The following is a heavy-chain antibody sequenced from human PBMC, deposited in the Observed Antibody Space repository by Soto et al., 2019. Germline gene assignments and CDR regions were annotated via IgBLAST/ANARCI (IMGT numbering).Heavy chain of an antibody. CDR1: GGSISSYY. CDR2: IYYSGST. D-gene: IGHD2-15*01. J-gene: IGHJ4*02. Sequence: SETLSLTCTVSGGSISSYYWSWIRQPPGKGLEWIGYIYYSGSTNYNPSLKSRVTISVDTSKNQFSLKLSSVTAADTAVYYCARHLGYCSGGSCYSGDFDYWGQGTLVTVSS. V-gene: IGHV4-59*08. CDR3: ARHLGYCSGGSCYSGDFDY.